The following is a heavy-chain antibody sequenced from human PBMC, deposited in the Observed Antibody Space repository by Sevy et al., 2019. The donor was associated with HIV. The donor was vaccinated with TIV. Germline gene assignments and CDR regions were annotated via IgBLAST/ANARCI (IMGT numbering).Heavy chain of an antibody. Sequence: GGSLRLSCAASGFTFSNAWMSWVRQAPGKGLEWVGRIKSKTDGGTTDYAAPVKGRFTISRDDSKNTLYLQMNSLKTEDTPVYYCTTDRVGATFSVDYWGQGTLVTVSS. J-gene: IGHJ4*02. CDR1: GFTFSNAW. D-gene: IGHD1-26*01. CDR2: IKSKTDGGTT. V-gene: IGHV3-15*01. CDR3: TTDRVGATFSVDY.